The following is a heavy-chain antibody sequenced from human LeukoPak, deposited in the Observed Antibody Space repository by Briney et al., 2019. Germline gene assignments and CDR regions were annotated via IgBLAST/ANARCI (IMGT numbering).Heavy chain of an antibody. CDR1: GFTFCSYS. CDR2: ICSSRSYI. CDR3: ARDRRDGYNGYYYYYMDV. V-gene: IGHV3-21*01. D-gene: IGHD5-24*01. Sequence: RGSLRLSCAASGFTFCSYSMNWVCQAPGKGLERVSSICSSRSYIYYADSVKGRFTISRDNAKNSLYLQMNSLRAEDTAVYYCARDRRDGYNGYYYYYMDVWGKGTTVTISS. J-gene: IGHJ6*03.